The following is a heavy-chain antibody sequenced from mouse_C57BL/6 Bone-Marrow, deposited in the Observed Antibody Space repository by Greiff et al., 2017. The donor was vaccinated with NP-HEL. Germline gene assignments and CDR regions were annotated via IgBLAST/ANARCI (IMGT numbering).Heavy chain of an antibody. V-gene: IGHV3-3*01. D-gene: IGHD1-1*01. CDR2: TFYSGIT. Sequence: FPGNNLEYIGYTFYSGITYYNPSLESRTYITRDTSKNQFSLKLSSVTTEDTATYYCARGHYYGSSYDWYFDVWGTGTTVTVSS. J-gene: IGHJ1*03. CDR3: ARGHYYGSSYDWYFDV.